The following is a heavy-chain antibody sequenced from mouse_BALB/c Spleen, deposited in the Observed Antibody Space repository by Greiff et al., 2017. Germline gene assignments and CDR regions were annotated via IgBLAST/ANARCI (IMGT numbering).Heavy chain of an antibody. CDR2: IYPVSGDT. CDR1: GYTFTDYI. CDR3: GRGYALDY. V-gene: IGHV1-11*01. J-gene: IGHJ4*01. Sequence: VQVVESGAELARPGASVTLSCKASGYTFTDYIMNWVKKRPGQGLEWIGRIYPVSGDTNYNQKFMGKATFSVDRSSSTVYMVLNSLTSEDPAVYYCGRGYALDYWGQGTSVTVSS.